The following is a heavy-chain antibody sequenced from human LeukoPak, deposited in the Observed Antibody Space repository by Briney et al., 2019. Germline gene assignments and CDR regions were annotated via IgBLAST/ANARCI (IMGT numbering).Heavy chain of an antibody. V-gene: IGHV4-59*08. CDR1: GGSISSYY. D-gene: IGHD5-18*01. Sequence: SETLSLTCTVSGGSISSYYWSWIRQPPGKGLEWIGYIYYSGSTNYNPSLKSRVTISVDTSKNQFSLKLSSVTAADTAVYYCARASRGYSYTPNWFDPWGQGTLVTVSS. J-gene: IGHJ5*02. CDR3: ARASRGYSYTPNWFDP. CDR2: IYYSGST.